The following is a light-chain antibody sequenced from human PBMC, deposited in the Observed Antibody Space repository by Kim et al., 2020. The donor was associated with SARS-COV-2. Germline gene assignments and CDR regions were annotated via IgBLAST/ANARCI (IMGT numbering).Light chain of an antibody. CDR1: QSVSSN. J-gene: IGKJ1*01. CDR3: QQYNNIART. Sequence: EIVMTQSPATLSVSPGERATLSCRASQSVSSNLAWYQQKPDQAPRLLIYGASTRATGIPARFSGSGSGTEFTLTISSLQSEDFAVYYCQQYNNIARTFGQGTKVDIK. V-gene: IGKV3-15*01. CDR2: GAS.